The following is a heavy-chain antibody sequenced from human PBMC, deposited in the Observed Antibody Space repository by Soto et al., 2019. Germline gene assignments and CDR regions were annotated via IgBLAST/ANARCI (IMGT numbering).Heavy chain of an antibody. V-gene: IGHV3-30*18. CDR3: TKEYIVGTTWGYFES. Sequence: QVQLVQSGGGVVQPGRSLRLSCVASGFIFSTYGMHWVRQVPGKGLEWVAHTSYDGSNEYYADSVKGRFTVSRDNAKNTLDLQMNGLKTEDTALYYCTKEYIVGTTWGYFESWGQGALVIVSS. J-gene: IGHJ4*02. CDR1: GFIFSTYG. D-gene: IGHD1-1*01. CDR2: TSYDGSNE.